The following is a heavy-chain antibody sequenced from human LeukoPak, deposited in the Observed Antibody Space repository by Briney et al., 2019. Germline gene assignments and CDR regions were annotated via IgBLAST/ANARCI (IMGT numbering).Heavy chain of an antibody. CDR1: GYTFTGYY. V-gene: IGHV1-2*02. D-gene: IGHD3-22*01. CDR2: INPNSGGT. J-gene: IGHJ5*02. CDR3: ARGYYYDSSGYNNWFDP. Sequence: GASVKVSCKASGYTFTGYYMHWVRQAPGQGLEWMGWINPNSGGTNYAQKLQGRVTMTTDTSTSTAYMELRSLRSDDTAVYYCARGYYYDSSGYNNWFDPWGQGTLVTVSS.